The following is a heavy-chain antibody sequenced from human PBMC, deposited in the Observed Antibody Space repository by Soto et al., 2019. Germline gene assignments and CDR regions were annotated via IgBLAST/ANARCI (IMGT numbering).Heavy chain of an antibody. J-gene: IGHJ4*02. CDR3: AKDLWGSWTVDY. D-gene: IGHD3-16*01. CDR1: GFTFQNYH. CDR2: IHPSGDTT. Sequence: QVQLVQSGAEVKEPGASVKVSCKASGFTFQNYHMHWVRQAPGQGLEWMGIIHPSGDTTTYAQNFKGRXAMTRDTSTSTAYMELSSLTSEDTAVYYCAKDLWGSWTVDYWGQGTLITVSS. V-gene: IGHV1-46*02.